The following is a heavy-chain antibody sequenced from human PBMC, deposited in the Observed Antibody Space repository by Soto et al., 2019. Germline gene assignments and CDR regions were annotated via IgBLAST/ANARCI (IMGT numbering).Heavy chain of an antibody. CDR3: ASDWGDSSGYYCHX. CDR1: GGTFSSYA. CDR2: IIPIFGTA. V-gene: IGHV1-69*06. D-gene: IGHD3-22*01. Sequence: SVKVSCKASGGTFSSYAISWVRQAPGQGLEWMGVIIPIFGTANYAEKFQGRVTITSDKSTSTAYMELSSLRSEDTAVYYCASDWGDSSGYYCHXWGQVTLVTVSX. J-gene: IGHJ4*02.